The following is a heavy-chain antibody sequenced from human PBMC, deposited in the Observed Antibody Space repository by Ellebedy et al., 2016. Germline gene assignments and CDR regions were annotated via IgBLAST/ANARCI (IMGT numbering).Heavy chain of an antibody. CDR2: ISIDSRII. CDR3: ARARIDH. J-gene: IGHJ4*01. V-gene: IGHV3-21*06. Sequence: GGSLRLSCAASGSTLSSYSMNWLRQAPGKGPEWVSSISIDSRIIYYTDSVKGRFTISRDNLKNSLYLQMDSLRVEDTAIYYCARARIDHWGHGTLVSVSS. CDR1: GSTLSSYS.